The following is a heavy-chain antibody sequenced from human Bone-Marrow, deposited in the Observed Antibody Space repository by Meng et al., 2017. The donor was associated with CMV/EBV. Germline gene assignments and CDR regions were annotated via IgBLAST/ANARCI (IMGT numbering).Heavy chain of an antibody. D-gene: IGHD6-13*01. CDR2: IIPIFGTA. Sequence: QVQLGQSGAEVKKPGSPVKVSCKASGGTLSSYAISWVRQAPGQGLEWMGGIIPIFGTANYAQKFQGRVTITADESTSTAYMELSSLRSEDTAVYYCARSQYSSSWYPFTHWGQGTLVTVSS. V-gene: IGHV1-69*12. CDR1: GGTLSSYA. CDR3: ARSQYSSSWYPFTH. J-gene: IGHJ4*02.